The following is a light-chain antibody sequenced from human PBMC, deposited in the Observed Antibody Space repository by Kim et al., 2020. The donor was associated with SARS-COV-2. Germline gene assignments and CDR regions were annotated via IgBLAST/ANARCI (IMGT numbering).Light chain of an antibody. CDR2: VDNDGSH. J-gene: IGLJ3*02. CDR3: QTWGTGIRV. V-gene: IGLV4-69*01. Sequence: ASVKLTCTRSSGHSSYAIAWHQQRPEKGPQYLMKVDNDGSHTKGDGIPDRFSGSSSGAERYLTISSLQSEDEADYYCQTWGTGIRVFGGGTQLTVL. CDR1: SGHSSYA.